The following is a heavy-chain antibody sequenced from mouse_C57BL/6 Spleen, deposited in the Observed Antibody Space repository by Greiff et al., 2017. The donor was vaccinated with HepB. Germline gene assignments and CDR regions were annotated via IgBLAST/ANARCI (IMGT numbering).Heavy chain of an antibody. CDR1: GYTFTSYG. CDR2: IYPRSGNT. D-gene: IGHD4-1*01. CDR3: ARLGRDWDWFAY. J-gene: IGHJ3*01. Sequence: VQLQQSGAELARPGASVKLSCKASGYTFTSYGISWVKQRTGQGLEWIGEIYPRSGNTYYNEKFKGKATLTADKSSSTAYMELRSLTSEDSAVYFCARLGRDWDWFAYWGQGTLVTVSA. V-gene: IGHV1-81*01.